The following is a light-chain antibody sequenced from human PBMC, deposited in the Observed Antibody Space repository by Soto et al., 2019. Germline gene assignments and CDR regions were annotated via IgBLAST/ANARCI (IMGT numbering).Light chain of an antibody. J-gene: IGKJ3*01. CDR2: GAS. CDR1: QSVSSSD. V-gene: IGKV3-20*01. CDR3: QHYGSALFT. Sequence: EIVLTQSPGTLSLSPGERATLSCRASQSVSSSDLVWYQQKRGQAPRLLIYGASSRTTGIPDRFSGSESGTDFTLTISSLEPEDFAVYYCQHYGSALFTFGPGTKVDI.